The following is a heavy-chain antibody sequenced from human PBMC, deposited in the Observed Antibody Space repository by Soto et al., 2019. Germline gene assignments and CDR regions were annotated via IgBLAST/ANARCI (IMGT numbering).Heavy chain of an antibody. Sequence: QVQLVQSGAEVKKPGASVKVSCKASGYTFTGYYMHWVRQAPGQGLEWMGWINPNSGGTNNAQKFQGWVTMTRDTSISTAYRELSRLSSDDTAVYYCARSDSSGWYPLYYFDYWGQGTLVTVSS. CDR2: INPNSGGT. CDR3: ARSDSSGWYPLYYFDY. J-gene: IGHJ4*02. V-gene: IGHV1-2*04. CDR1: GYTFTGYY. D-gene: IGHD6-19*01.